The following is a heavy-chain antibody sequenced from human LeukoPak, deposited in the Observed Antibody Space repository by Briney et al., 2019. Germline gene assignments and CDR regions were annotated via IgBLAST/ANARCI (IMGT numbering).Heavy chain of an antibody. CDR2: IRNKDQKYIT. J-gene: IGHJ4*02. CDR3: ARRLGRLEPAD. Sequence: GGSLRLSGAACGFAFSDHYMEWVRQAPGKGLEWVGRIRNKDQKYITEYTASVRGRFTISRDDSKSLLYLQIDGLKTEDTAVYYCARRLGRLEPADWGQGTLGTGSS. CDR1: GFAFSDHY. D-gene: IGHD3-3*01. V-gene: IGHV3-72*01.